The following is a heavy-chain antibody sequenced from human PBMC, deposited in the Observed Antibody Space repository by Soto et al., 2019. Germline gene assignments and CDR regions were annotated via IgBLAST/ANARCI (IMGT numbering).Heavy chain of an antibody. CDR3: ASGKSQLTQDRMGFYYYMDV. V-gene: IGHV1-69*08. CDR2: VIPLLDAS. D-gene: IGHD2-15*01. Sequence: QVQLVQSGAEVKKPGSSVRISCAASGATFNDYTFTWVRRAPGQGLEWMGRVIPLLDASNYAEKFQDRVTITAGRSTSTVYMELSGLKCEDSAIYYCASGKSQLTQDRMGFYYYMDVWGKGTTVTVSS. CDR1: GATFNDYT. J-gene: IGHJ6*03.